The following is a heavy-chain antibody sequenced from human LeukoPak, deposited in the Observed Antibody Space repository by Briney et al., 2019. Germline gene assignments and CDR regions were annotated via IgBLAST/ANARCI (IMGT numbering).Heavy chain of an antibody. J-gene: IGHJ6*03. CDR1: GYTFTGYY. Sequence: ASVKVSCKASGYTFTGYYMHWVRQAPGQGLEWMGWINPNSGGTNYAQKFQGRVTMTRDTSISTAYMELSRLRSDDTAVYYCAREPGYYYYMDVWGKGTTVTVSS. CDR2: INPNSGGT. V-gene: IGHV1-2*02. CDR3: AREPGYYYYMDV.